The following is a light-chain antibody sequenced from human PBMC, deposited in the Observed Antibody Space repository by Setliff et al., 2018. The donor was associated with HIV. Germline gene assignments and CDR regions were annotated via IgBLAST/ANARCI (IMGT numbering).Light chain of an antibody. J-gene: IGLJ1*01. Sequence: SVLTQPPSVSGAPGQRVTISCTGSSSNIGAGYNVHWYQQVPGTAPKLLISGNSNRPSGVPDRFSGSKSGTSVSLAITGLQAEDEADYYCQSYDSSLSGYVFGTGTKVTVL. CDR2: GNS. CDR3: QSYDSSLSGYV. CDR1: SSNIGAGYN. V-gene: IGLV1-40*01.